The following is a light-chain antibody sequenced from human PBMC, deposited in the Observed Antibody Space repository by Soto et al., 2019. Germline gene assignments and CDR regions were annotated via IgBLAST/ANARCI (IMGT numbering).Light chain of an antibody. CDR1: QSVSSY. CDR2: DAS. Sequence: EIVLTQSPATLSLSPGERATLSCRASQSVSSYLAWYQQKPGQAPRLLIYDASNRATGIPARFSGSGSGTDFTLTISSLEPDYFAVYYCQERSNWVTFGPGTKVDIK. CDR3: QERSNWVT. J-gene: IGKJ3*01. V-gene: IGKV3-11*01.